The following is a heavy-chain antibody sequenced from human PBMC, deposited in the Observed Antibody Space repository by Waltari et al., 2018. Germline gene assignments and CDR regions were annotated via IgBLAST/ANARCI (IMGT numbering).Heavy chain of an antibody. CDR1: GFTFNTHH. CDR3: ARVPRGYWFFDL. V-gene: IGHV3-23*01. J-gene: IGHJ2*01. D-gene: IGHD3-10*01. CDR2: ITIGGDTT. Sequence: EVQLLESGGGLVQPGGSLRLSCVASGFTFNTHHLTWVRQAPGRGPEWVSSITIGGDTTTYAGSVKGRFAISRDNSKGSLFLQMNSLRGDDTAIYYCARVPRGYWFFDLWGRGTPVTVSS.